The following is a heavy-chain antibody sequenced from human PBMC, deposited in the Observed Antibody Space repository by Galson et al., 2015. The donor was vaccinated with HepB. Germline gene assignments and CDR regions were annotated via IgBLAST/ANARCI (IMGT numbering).Heavy chain of an antibody. D-gene: IGHD1-1*01. V-gene: IGHV3-15*01. CDR3: TATLQL. J-gene: IGHJ4*02. CDR1: GFTFSGAW. CDR2: IKTNAERGTT. Sequence: SLRLSCAASGFTFSGAWMTWVRQAPGKGLEWVGRIKTNAERGTTDYAAPVKGRFTISRDDSKNTLYLQMNSLKTEDTAIYYCTATLQLRGQGTLVTVSS.